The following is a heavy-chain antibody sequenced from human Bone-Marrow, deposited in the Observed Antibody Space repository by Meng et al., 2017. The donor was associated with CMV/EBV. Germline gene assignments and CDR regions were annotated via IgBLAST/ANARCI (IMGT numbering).Heavy chain of an antibody. J-gene: IGHJ4*02. V-gene: IGHV1-69*02. Sequence: SVKVSCKASGGTFSSYTISWVRQAPGQGLEWMGRIIPILGIANYAQKFQGRVTITADKSTSTAYMELSSLRSEDTAVYYCARGQVWYRFLESFDYWGQGTLVTVSS. CDR3: ARGQVWYRFLESFDY. CDR1: GGTFSSYT. CDR2: IIPILGIA. D-gene: IGHD3-3*01.